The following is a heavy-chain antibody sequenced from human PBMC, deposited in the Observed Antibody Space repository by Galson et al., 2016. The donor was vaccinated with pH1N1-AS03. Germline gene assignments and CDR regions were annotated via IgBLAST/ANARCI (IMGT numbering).Heavy chain of an antibody. CDR1: GFSLCDYY. Sequence: SLRLSCAASGFSLCDYYMTWIRQAPGKGLEWVAYISFTSDYRHYADSVKGRFTISRDNAKDSLYLQMDSLRVEDTAVYYCARARGGEDAWSQDVWGQGTTVTVSS. V-gene: IGHV3-11*03. D-gene: IGHD2-21*01. J-gene: IGHJ6*02. CDR3: ARARGGEDAWSQDV. CDR2: ISFTSDYR.